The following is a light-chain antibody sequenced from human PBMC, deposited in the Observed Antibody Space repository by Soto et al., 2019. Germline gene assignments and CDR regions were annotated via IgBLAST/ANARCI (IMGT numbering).Light chain of an antibody. CDR3: QQYNDNWPT. V-gene: IGKV3-15*01. CDR1: QSVRTN. CDR2: GAS. Sequence: EIVMTQSPATLSVSPGERATLSCRASQSVRTNLAWYQHKPGQSPRLLIYGASNMATGLPARFSGSGSGTEFTLTISSLLSEDFAVYYCQQYNDNWPTFGQGTKVEIK. J-gene: IGKJ1*01.